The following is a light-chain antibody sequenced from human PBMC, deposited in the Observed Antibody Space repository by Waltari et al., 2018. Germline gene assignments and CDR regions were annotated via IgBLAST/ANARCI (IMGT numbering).Light chain of an antibody. V-gene: IGKV4-1*01. Sequence: DIVMTQSPDSLAVSLGERATINCKSSQSVLYSSNNKNYLAWFQQKPGQPPKLLLYWASTRESRVPDRFSGSGSGTDFTLTISTLQAEDVAVYYCQQYYSTPPTFGQGTKVEIK. CDR2: WAS. CDR3: QQYYSTPPT. J-gene: IGKJ1*01. CDR1: QSVLYSSNNKNY.